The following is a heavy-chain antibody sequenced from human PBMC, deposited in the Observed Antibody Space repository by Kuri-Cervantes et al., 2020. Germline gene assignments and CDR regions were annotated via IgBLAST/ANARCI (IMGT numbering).Heavy chain of an antibody. D-gene: IGHD3-10*01. J-gene: IGHJ4*02. CDR2: ISSSSSYI. CDR3: ARDGDSYGSGSYYNVPHKFDY. CDR1: GFTFSNAW. Sequence: GESLKISCAASGFTFSNAWMSWVRQAPGKGLEWVSSISSSSSYIYYADSVKGRFTISRDNAKNSLYLQMNSLRAEDTAVYYCARDGDSYGSGSYYNVPHKFDYWGQGTLVTVSS. V-gene: IGHV3-21*01.